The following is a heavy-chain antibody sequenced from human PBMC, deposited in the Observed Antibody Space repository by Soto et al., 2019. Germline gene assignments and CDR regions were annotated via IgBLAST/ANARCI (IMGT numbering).Heavy chain of an antibody. CDR2: ISPDGSNR. CDR1: GFTFSTYW. V-gene: IGHV3-74*01. J-gene: IGHJ4*02. D-gene: IGHD3-16*01. Sequence: GGSLRLSCAASGFTFSTYWMNWVRQTPGKGLMWVSRISPDGSNRGYADSVEGRFTVSRDNAKNTLYLQMHSLRAEDTAMYYCASWGPPVPVPHTDFDHWGAGT. CDR3: ASWGPPVPVPHTDFDH.